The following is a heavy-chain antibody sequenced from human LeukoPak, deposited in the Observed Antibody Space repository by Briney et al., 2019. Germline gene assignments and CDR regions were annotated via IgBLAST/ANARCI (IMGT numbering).Heavy chain of an antibody. V-gene: IGHV1-18*01. CDR1: GYTFTSYG. CDR2: ISAYNGNT. CDR3: ARSAAEWFGELFGAFDI. D-gene: IGHD3-10*01. J-gene: IGHJ3*02. Sequence: GASVKVSCKASGYTFTSYGISWVRQAPGQGLEWMGWISAYNGNTNYAQKLQGRVTMTTDTSTSTAYMELRSLRSDDTAVYHCARSAAEWFGELFGAFDIWGQGTMVTVSS.